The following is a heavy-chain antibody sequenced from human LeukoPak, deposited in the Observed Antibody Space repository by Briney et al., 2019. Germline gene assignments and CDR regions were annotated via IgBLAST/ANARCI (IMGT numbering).Heavy chain of an antibody. CDR2: INHSGST. CDR1: GGSFSGYY. D-gene: IGHD5-24*01. J-gene: IGHJ6*03. CDR3: ARLRGLLRYYYYMDV. Sequence: PSETLSLTCAVYGGSFSGYYWSWIRQPPGKGLEWIGEINHSGSTNYNPSLKSRVTISVDTSKNQFSLKLSSVTAADTAVYYCARLRGLLRYYYYMDVWGKGTTVTVSS. V-gene: IGHV4-34*01.